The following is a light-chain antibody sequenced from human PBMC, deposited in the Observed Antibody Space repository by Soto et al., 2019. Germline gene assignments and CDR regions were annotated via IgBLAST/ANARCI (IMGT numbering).Light chain of an antibody. CDR1: QNIRSS. V-gene: IGKV3-15*01. Sequence: EIVMTQSPATLSVSPGERANLSCRASQNIRSSLAWYQQKPGQAPRLLIYGASTRATGIPARFSGSGSGTEFTLTISSLQSEDFAVYYCQQYNNWPPITFGQGTRLEIK. CDR3: QQYNNWPPIT. J-gene: IGKJ5*01. CDR2: GAS.